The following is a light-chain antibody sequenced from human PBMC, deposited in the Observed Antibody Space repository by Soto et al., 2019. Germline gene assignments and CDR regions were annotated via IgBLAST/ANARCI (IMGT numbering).Light chain of an antibody. J-gene: IGKJ1*01. Sequence: EIVLTQSPGTLSLSPGERATLSCRASQSISSTYLAWYQQKPGQAPRLLIYGASSRATGIPDRFSGSGSGTDFTLTIIRLEPEDFAVYYCQQYGNLWTFGQGTKVEIK. CDR2: GAS. CDR3: QQYGNLWT. CDR1: QSISSTY. V-gene: IGKV3-20*01.